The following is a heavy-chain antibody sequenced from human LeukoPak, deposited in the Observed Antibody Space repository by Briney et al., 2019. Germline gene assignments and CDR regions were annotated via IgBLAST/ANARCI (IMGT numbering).Heavy chain of an antibody. J-gene: IGHJ4*02. Sequence: GGSLRLSCAASGFTFSSYAMHWVRQAPGKGLEYVSAISSNGGSTYYANSVKGRFTISRDNSKNTLYLQMGNLRAEDMAVYYCARDDSSGSYYFDYWGQGTLVTVSS. D-gene: IGHD3-22*01. CDR3: ARDDSSGSYYFDY. CDR2: ISSNGGST. V-gene: IGHV3-64*01. CDR1: GFTFSSYA.